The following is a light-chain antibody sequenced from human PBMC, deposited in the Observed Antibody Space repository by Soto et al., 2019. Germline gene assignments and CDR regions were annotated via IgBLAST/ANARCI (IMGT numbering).Light chain of an antibody. V-gene: IGKV3-15*01. CDR3: QQYNNWTIT. CDR2: GAS. J-gene: IGKJ5*01. Sequence: EIVLTQSPGTLSLSPGERATLSCGASQSIGGKLAWYQQKPGQVPTLLIYGASARALATPARFDGSGSGTEFTLTISSLEYDDFAVYFCQQYNNWTITFGQGTRLEIK. CDR1: QSIGGK.